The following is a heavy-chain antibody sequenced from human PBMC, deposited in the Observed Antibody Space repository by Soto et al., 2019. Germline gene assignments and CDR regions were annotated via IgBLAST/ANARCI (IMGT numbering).Heavy chain of an antibody. CDR3: AIYGYRYSARFFAY. CDR2: IYHSGST. D-gene: IGHD5-12*01. V-gene: IGHV4-38-2*01. Sequence: SGALSLTSAVSGHSISSGVYYWGWVRQPPGKGLEWIGSIYHSGSTYYNPSLKSRVTMSVDTSKNQLSLKLNSVTAADTAVYYCAIYGYRYSARFFAYLGKGARVPVSS. J-gene: IGHJ4*02. CDR1: GHSISSGVYY.